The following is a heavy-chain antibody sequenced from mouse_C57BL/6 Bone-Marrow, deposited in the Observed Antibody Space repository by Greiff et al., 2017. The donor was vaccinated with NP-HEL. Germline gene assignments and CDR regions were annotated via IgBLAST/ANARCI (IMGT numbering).Heavy chain of an antibody. CDR1: GYTFTSYW. Sequence: VQLQQPGAELVKPGASVKLSCKASGYTFTSYWMQWVKQRPGQGLEWIGEIDPSDSSTNYNQKFKGKATLTVDTSSSTAYMQLSSLTSEDSAVYYCARSPYYYGSSSFDYWGQGTTLTVSS. D-gene: IGHD1-1*01. CDR2: IDPSDSST. CDR3: ARSPYYYGSSSFDY. J-gene: IGHJ2*01. V-gene: IGHV1-50*01.